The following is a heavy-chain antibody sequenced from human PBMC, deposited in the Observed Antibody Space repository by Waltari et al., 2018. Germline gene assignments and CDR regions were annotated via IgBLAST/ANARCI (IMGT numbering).Heavy chain of an antibody. CDR3: ARQPIEGNLPDWFDP. Sequence: QVQLQQSGPGLVKPSETLSLTCTVSGYSISNVYYWGWIRQPPGKGLEWIGSIHHSGSAYYNPSLNSRVTISLETSKNPFSLKLTSAAATDTAIYYCARQPIEGNLPDWFDPWGQGTLVTVSS. D-gene: IGHD1-1*01. V-gene: IGHV4-38-2*02. CDR1: GYSISNVYY. J-gene: IGHJ5*02. CDR2: IHHSGSA.